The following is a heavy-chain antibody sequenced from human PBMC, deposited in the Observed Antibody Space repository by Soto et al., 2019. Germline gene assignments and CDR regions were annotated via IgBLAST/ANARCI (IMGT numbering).Heavy chain of an antibody. Sequence: SETLSLTCTVSGGSISSGGYYWSWIRQHPGKGLEWIGYIYYSGSTYYNPSLKSRVTISADTSKNQFSLKLSSVTAADTAVYYCARGYQKYYYDSSGYYSGGFDYWGQGTLVTVSS. CDR1: GGSISSGGYY. CDR2: IYYSGST. CDR3: ARGYQKYYYDSSGYYSGGFDY. D-gene: IGHD3-22*01. J-gene: IGHJ4*02. V-gene: IGHV4-31*03.